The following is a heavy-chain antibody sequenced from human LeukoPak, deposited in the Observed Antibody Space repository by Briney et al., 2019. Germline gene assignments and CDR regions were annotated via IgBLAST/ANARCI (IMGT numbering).Heavy chain of an antibody. CDR3: ARVSSGTRDAFDI. J-gene: IGHJ3*02. CDR1: GYTFTGYY. V-gene: IGHV1-2*02. CDR2: INPNSGGT. D-gene: IGHD3-10*01. Sequence: GASVKVSCKASGYTFTGYYMHWVRQAPGQGLEWMGWINPNSGGTNYAQKFQGRVTMTRDTSISTAYMELSRLRSDDTAVYYCARVSSGTRDAFDIWGQGTMVTVSS.